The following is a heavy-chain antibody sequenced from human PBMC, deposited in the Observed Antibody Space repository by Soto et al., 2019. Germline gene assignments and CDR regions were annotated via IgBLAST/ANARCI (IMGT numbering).Heavy chain of an antibody. V-gene: IGHV4-4*02. CDR1: GGSISSNKW. CDR3: ARDDHIVVVPTSLGAMDV. D-gene: IGHD2-2*01. CDR2: IYHSGST. Sequence: PSETLSLTCAVYGGSISSNKWWSWVRQPPGKGLGWIGEIYHSGSTNYNPSLKSQVTISLDKSKNQFSLKLTSVTAADSAVYYCARDDHIVVVPTSLGAMDVWGQGTTVTVSS. J-gene: IGHJ6*02.